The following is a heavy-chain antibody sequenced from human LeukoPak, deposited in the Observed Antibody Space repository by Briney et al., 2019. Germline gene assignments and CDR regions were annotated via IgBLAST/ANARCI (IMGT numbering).Heavy chain of an antibody. D-gene: IGHD3-22*01. Sequence: PGGSLRLSCTVSGFTVSSNSMSWVRQAPGKGLEWVSFIYSDNTHYSDSVKGRFTISRDNSKNTLYLQMNSLRAEDTAVYYCARIVRYYDSSRGPDYWGQGTLVTVSS. V-gene: IGHV3-53*01. CDR2: IYSDNT. CDR3: ARIVRYYDSSRGPDY. J-gene: IGHJ4*02. CDR1: GFTVSSNS.